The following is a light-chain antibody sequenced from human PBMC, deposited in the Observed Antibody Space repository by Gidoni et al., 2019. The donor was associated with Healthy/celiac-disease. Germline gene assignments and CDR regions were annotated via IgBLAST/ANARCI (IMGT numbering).Light chain of an antibody. CDR2: GAS. Sequence: DIVMTQSPATLSVSPGERATLSCRASQSVSSNLAWYQQKPGQAPRLLIYGASTRATGIPARLSGSGSGTEFTLTIRSLQSEDFAVYYCQQYNNWPPWTFGQGTKVEIK. V-gene: IGKV3-15*01. CDR3: QQYNNWPPWT. J-gene: IGKJ1*01. CDR1: QSVSSN.